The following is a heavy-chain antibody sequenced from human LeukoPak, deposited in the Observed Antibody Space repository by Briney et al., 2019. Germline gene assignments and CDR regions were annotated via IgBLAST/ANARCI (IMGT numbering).Heavy chain of an antibody. CDR3: ASLASMVRGVPRYPDV. CDR1: GGSISGYY. D-gene: IGHD3-10*01. J-gene: IGHJ6*02. Sequence: SETLSLTCTVSGGSISGYYWSWIRQPPGKGLEWIGSIYYSGSTYYNPSLKSRVTISVDTSKNQFSLKLSSVTAADTAVYYCASLASMVRGVPRYPDVWGQGTTVTVSS. CDR2: IYYSGST. V-gene: IGHV4-59*05.